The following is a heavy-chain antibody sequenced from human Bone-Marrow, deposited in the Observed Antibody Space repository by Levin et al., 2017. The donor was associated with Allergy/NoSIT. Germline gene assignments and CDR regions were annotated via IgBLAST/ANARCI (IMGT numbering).Heavy chain of an antibody. D-gene: IGHD6-25*01. CDR3: AKDIGGDTYYFDY. Sequence: GGSLRLSCAASGFTFDDYAMHWVRQAPGKGLEWVSGISWNSGSIGYADSVKGRFTISRDNAKNSLYLQMNSLRAEDTALYYCAKDIGGDTYYFDYWGQGTLVTVSS. CDR2: ISWNSGSI. CDR1: GFTFDDYA. J-gene: IGHJ4*02. V-gene: IGHV3-9*01.